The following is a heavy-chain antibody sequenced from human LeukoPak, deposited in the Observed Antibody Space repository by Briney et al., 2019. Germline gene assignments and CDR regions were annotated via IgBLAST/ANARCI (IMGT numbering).Heavy chain of an antibody. J-gene: IGHJ6*02. V-gene: IGHV3-74*01. D-gene: IGHD6-19*01. Sequence: PGGSLRLSCAASGFTFSSYWMHWVRQAPGKGLVWVSRINSDGSSTSYADSVKGRFTISRDNAKNTLYLQMNSLRAEDTAVYYCARDKIAVAGTAYYYGMDVWGQGTTVTVSS. CDR2: INSDGSST. CDR3: ARDKIAVAGTAYYYGMDV. CDR1: GFTFSSYW.